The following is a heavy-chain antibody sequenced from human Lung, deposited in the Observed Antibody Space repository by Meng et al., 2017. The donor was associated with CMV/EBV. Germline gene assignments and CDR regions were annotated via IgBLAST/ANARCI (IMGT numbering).Heavy chain of an antibody. Sequence: GGSLRLXCAASGFTFSNYGMHWVRQAPGKGLEWVAFISYDGSNKYYADSVKGRFTISRDNSKNTQYLKMNSLRVEDTVVYYCARDADSSSFSPESARGYYYFGMEVWGQGTXV. V-gene: IGHV3-30*19. CDR1: GFTFSNYG. D-gene: IGHD6-13*01. CDR2: ISYDGSNK. CDR3: ARDADSSSFSPESARGYYYFGMEV. J-gene: IGHJ6*02.